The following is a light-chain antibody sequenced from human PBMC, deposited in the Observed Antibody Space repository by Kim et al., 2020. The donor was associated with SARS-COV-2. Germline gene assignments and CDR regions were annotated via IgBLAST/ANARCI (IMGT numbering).Light chain of an antibody. CDR2: DDN. J-gene: IGLJ2*01. CDR3: CSYAGGYTQVA. Sequence: QSGTISCTGTRSDVGSYNYVGWYQQFPGNAPRLMIYDDNKRPSGVPDRFSASKSGNTASLTISGLQADDEADYYCCSYAGGYTQVAFGGGTKLTVL. V-gene: IGLV2-11*03. CDR1: RSDVGSYNY.